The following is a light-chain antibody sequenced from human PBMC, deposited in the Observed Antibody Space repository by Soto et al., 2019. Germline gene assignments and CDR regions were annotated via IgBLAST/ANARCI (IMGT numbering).Light chain of an antibody. CDR1: QSVSSY. Sequence: EIVLTQSPATLSLSPGERATLSCRASQSVSSYLAWYQQKPGQAPRLLIYDASNRATGIPARFSGRGSGTDFSLSISSLEPEDFAVYYCQPRSNWPTFGGGTKVAI. CDR2: DAS. J-gene: IGKJ4*01. V-gene: IGKV3-11*01. CDR3: QPRSNWPT.